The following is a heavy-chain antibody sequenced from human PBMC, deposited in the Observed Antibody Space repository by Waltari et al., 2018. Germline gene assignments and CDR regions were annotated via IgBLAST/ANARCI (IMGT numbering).Heavy chain of an antibody. J-gene: IGHJ4*01. V-gene: IGHV4-39*07. CDR3: ARGLGAIY. CDR1: GGSITTITYF. Sequence: QLQMQASGPGLVRPSETMSLTCTASGGSITTITYFCGWIRQPPGKGLEWIASFSYNGNTYYNPSLKSRVTISGDTSKNQFSLLLSSVTAADTAVYYCARGLGAIYWGHGTLVTVSS. D-gene: IGHD2-21*01. CDR2: FSYNGNT.